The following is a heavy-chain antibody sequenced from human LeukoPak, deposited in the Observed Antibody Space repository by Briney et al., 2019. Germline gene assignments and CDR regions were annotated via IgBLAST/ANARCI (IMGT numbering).Heavy chain of an antibody. V-gene: IGHV3-23*01. CDR1: GFTFSSYA. CDR3: AKGSYYDSSGSFYFDY. D-gene: IGHD3-22*01. J-gene: IGHJ4*02. Sequence: GGSLRLSCAASGFTFSSYAMSWVRQTPGKGLEWVSAISGSGSSTYYADSVKGRFTISRDNSKNTLYVQVNSLGTEDTAAYYCAKGSYYDSSGSFYFDYWGQGTLVTVSS. CDR2: ISGSGSST.